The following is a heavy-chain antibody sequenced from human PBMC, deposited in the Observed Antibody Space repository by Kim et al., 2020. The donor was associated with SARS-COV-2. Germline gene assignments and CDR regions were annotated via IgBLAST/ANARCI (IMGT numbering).Heavy chain of an antibody. Sequence: AQKFQGRVTMTRDTSTSTVYMELSSLRSEDTAVYYCARADYDSSGYRFDPWGQGTLVTVSS. V-gene: IGHV1-46*01. CDR3: ARADYDSSGYRFDP. J-gene: IGHJ5*02. D-gene: IGHD3-22*01.